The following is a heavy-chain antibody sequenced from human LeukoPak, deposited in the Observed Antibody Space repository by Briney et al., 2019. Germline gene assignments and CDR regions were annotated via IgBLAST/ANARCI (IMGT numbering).Heavy chain of an antibody. D-gene: IGHD6-6*01. CDR1: GFTFSSYG. Sequence: GGSLRLSCAASGFTFSSYGMHWVRQAPGKGLEWVAVIWYDGSNKYYADSVKGRFTISSDNSKITLDLQMNRLKVEDTAVYYCARVSPSIAARAYYHYYMDVRGKGTTVTVSS. V-gene: IGHV3-33*01. J-gene: IGHJ6*03. CDR2: IWYDGSNK. CDR3: ARVSPSIAARAYYHYYMDV.